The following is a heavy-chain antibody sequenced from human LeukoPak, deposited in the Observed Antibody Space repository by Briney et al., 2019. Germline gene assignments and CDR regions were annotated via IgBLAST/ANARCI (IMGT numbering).Heavy chain of an antibody. CDR1: GGTFSSYA. CDR3: ARAALTPGIADT. D-gene: IGHD6-13*01. V-gene: IGHV1-69*05. Sequence: SVKVSCKASGGTFSSYAISWVRQAPRQGLEWMGGIIPIFGTANYAQKFQGRVTITTDESTSTAYMELSSLRSEDTAVYYRARAALTPGIADTWGQGTLVTVSS. J-gene: IGHJ5*02. CDR2: IIPIFGTA.